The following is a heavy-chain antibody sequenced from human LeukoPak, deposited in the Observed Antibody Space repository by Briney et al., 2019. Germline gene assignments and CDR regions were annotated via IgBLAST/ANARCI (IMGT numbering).Heavy chain of an antibody. V-gene: IGHV3-53*01. Sequence: PGGSLSLSCAASGFPVSSNYMSWVRQAPGKGLEWVSIIFSGGSTYYADSVKGRFTISRDNSKNTLYLQMNSLRAEDTAVYYCAREAVTRNYFDYWGQGTLVTVSS. D-gene: IGHD4-17*01. CDR1: GFPVSSNY. CDR3: AREAVTRNYFDY. J-gene: IGHJ4*02. CDR2: IFSGGST.